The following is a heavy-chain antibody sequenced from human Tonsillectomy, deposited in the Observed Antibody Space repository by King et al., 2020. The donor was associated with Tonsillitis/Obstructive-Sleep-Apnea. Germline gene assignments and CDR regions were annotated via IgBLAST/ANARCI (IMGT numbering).Heavy chain of an antibody. V-gene: IGHV4-31*03. CDR2: IYYSGSA. J-gene: IGHJ6*03. CDR3: ARDVIVEREGYYDILTGSGYYYYLDV. CDR1: GGSISSGGYY. D-gene: IGHD3-9*01. Sequence: VQLQESGPGLVKPSQTLSLTCTVSGGSISSGGYYWSWIRQHPGKGLEWIGYIYYSGSAYYNPSLKSRVTIFIDTFKNQFSLKLSSVTAADTAVYYCARDVIVEREGYYDILTGSGYYYYLDVWGKGTTVTVSS.